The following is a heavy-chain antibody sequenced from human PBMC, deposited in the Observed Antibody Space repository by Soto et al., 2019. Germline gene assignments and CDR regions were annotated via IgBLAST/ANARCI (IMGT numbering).Heavy chain of an antibody. CDR1: GFTLGSHR. J-gene: IGHJ5*02. CDR3: ATVFDL. V-gene: IGHV3-74*01. CDR2: IDTDGGGT. Sequence: DVQLVESGGGLVQPGGSLRVSCAASGFTLGSHRIHWVRQAPGKGPEWVSRIDTDGGGTSYADSVKGRFTLSTDNAKNTVYLQMNGLRAEDTAVYYCATVFDLWGHGTLVTVSS.